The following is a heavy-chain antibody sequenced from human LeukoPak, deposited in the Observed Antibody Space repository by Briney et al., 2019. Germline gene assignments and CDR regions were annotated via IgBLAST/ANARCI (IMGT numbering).Heavy chain of an antibody. D-gene: IGHD6-13*01. CDR2: IYYSGST. Sequence: SQTLSLTCTVSGGSISSGGYYWSWIRQHPGKGLEWIGYIYYSGSTYYNPSLKSRVTVSVDTSKNQFSPKLSSVTAADTAVYYCARAAAGGYYYYGMDVWGKGTTVTVSS. J-gene: IGHJ6*04. CDR1: GGSISSGGYY. CDR3: ARAAAGGYYYYGMDV. V-gene: IGHV4-31*03.